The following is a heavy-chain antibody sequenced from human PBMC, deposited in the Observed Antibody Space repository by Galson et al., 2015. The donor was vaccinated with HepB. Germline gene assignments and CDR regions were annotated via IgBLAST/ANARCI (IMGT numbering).Heavy chain of an antibody. CDR1: GFTFSGSA. CDR3: TRRGYYYYTDV. V-gene: IGHV3-73*01. CDR2: IRSKANSYAT. J-gene: IGHJ6*03. Sequence: SLRLSCAASGFTFSGSAMHWVRQASGKGLEWVGRIRSKANSYATAYAASVKGRFTISRGDSKNTAYLQMNSLKTEDTAVYYCTRRGYYYYTDVWGKGTTVTVSS.